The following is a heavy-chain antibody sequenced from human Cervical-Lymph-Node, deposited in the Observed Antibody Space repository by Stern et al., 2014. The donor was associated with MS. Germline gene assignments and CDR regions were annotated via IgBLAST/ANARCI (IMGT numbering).Heavy chain of an antibody. CDR3: ARDLGDYPDMSGR. CDR1: GGTFSSHG. D-gene: IGHD3-22*01. Sequence: QVQLMQSGAQVKKPGSSVKVSCKASGGTFSSHGISWVRQAPGQGLEWVGGILPMSGSAIYAQKFQGRVTITADESTTTVYMEVSNLGSEDSAVYYCARDLGDYPDMSGRWGQGTLVTVSS. CDR2: ILPMSGSA. J-gene: IGHJ4*02. V-gene: IGHV1-69*01.